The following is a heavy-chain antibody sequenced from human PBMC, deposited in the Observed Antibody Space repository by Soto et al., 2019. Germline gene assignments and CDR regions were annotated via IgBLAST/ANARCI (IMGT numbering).Heavy chain of an antibody. CDR1: GGSMNSYY. J-gene: IGHJ5*02. CDR3: ARYSPPKKSFDSNPGWLDP. Sequence: SETLSLTCTVSGGSMNSYYWTWVRQPPGKGLEWIGYVYDSGTSKYNASLESRVTMSLDKSRNQLSLSLSYVTAADTAVYFCARYSPPKKSFDSNPGWLDPWGQGTLVT. V-gene: IGHV4-59*01. D-gene: IGHD2-21*01. CDR2: VYDSGTS.